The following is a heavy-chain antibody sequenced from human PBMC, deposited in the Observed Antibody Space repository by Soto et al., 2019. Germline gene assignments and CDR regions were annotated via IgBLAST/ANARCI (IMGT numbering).Heavy chain of an antibody. CDR3: ARDRAFYEYSSSGWFDP. Sequence: SETLSLTCTVSGGSISSGGYYWSWIRQHPGKGLEWIGYIYYSGSTYYNPSLKSRVTISVDTSKNQFSLKLSSVTAADTAVYYCARDRAFYEYSSSGWFDPWGQGTLVTVSS. D-gene: IGHD6-6*01. CDR1: GGSISSGGYY. J-gene: IGHJ5*02. V-gene: IGHV4-31*03. CDR2: IYYSGST.